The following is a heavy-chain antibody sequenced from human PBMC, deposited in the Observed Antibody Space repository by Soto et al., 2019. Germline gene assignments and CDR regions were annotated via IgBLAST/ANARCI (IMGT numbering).Heavy chain of an antibody. CDR1: VYTFTSYV. D-gene: IGHD5-18*01. Sequence: GASVKVSCKASVYTFTSYVISWGRQAPEQGLEWMGWINPNSGGTNYAQRFQGWVTMTRDTSISTAYMELSRLRSEDTAVYYCGRVRPTAYGMDVWGQGTTVTVSS. CDR2: INPNSGGT. J-gene: IGHJ6*02. CDR3: GRVRPTAYGMDV. V-gene: IGHV1-2*04.